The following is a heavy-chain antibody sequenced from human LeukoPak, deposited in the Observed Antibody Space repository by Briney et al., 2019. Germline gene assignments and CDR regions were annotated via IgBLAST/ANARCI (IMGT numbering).Heavy chain of an antibody. CDR1: GGTFSSYA. D-gene: IGHD5-24*01. CDR2: IIPIFGTA. J-gene: IGHJ4*02. CDR3: AGAPDGYNTLSFDY. Sequence: SVKVSCKASGGTFSSYAISWVRQAPGQGLEWMGGIIPIFGTANYAQKFQGRVTITTDESTSTAYMELSSLRSEDTAVYYCAGAPDGYNTLSFDYWGQGTLVTVSS. V-gene: IGHV1-69*05.